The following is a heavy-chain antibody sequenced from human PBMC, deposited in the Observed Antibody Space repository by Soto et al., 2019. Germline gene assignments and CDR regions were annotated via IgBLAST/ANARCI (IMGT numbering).Heavy chain of an antibody. Sequence: LSLTCTVSCGSIRGSSYYWGWIRQPPGKGLEWIGCIYYSGSTYYNPSLKSRVAISVDTSKNQFSLKLSSVTAADTAVYYCARSLVATTPYFDYWGQGTLVTVSS. V-gene: IGHV4-39*01. D-gene: IGHD1-26*01. CDR1: CGSIRGSSYY. CDR2: IYYSGST. CDR3: ARSLVATTPYFDY. J-gene: IGHJ4*02.